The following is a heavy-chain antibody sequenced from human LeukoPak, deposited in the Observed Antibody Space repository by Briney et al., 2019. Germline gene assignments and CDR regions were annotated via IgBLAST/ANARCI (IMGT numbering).Heavy chain of an antibody. J-gene: IGHJ4*02. D-gene: IGHD3-10*01. Sequence: SQTLSLTCTVSGGSISSGSYYWSRIRQPAGKGLEWIGRIYTSGSTNYNPSLKSRVTISVDTSKNQFSLKLSSVTAADTAVYYCARLSRGYWGQGTLVTVSS. CDR3: ARLSRGY. V-gene: IGHV4-61*02. CDR2: IYTSGST. CDR1: GGSISSGSYY.